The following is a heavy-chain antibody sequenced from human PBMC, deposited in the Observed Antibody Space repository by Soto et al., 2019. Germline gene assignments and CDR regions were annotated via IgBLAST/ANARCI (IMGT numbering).Heavy chain of an antibody. V-gene: IGHV4-31*02. J-gene: IGHJ4*02. CDR2: IYYSGST. CDR1: GGSISSGGYY. D-gene: IGHD1-26*01. Sequence: PSETLSLTCTVSGGSISSGGYYWSWIRQHPGKGLEWIGYIYYSGSTYYNPSLKSRVTISVDTSKNQFSLKLSSVTAADTAVYYCASRRSVGATTRFDYWGQGTLVTVYS. CDR3: ASRRSVGATTRFDY.